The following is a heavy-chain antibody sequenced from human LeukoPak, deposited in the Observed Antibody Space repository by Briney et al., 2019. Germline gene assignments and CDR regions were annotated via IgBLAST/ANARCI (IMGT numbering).Heavy chain of an antibody. J-gene: IGHJ5*02. D-gene: IGHD3-9*01. Sequence: GAPAKVSCKASGYTFTTYAMHWVRQAPGQRLEWMGWINGDNGNTKYSQKFQGRVTITRDTSAYTAYMELRSLSSADTAVYFCARAPYDILTGYSLNWFDPWGQGTLVTVSS. CDR1: GYTFTTYA. CDR2: INGDNGNT. V-gene: IGHV1-3*01. CDR3: ARAPYDILTGYSLNWFDP.